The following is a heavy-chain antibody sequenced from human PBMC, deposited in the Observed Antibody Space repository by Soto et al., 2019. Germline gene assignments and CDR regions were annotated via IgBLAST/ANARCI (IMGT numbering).Heavy chain of an antibody. CDR3: AKDPGGGSSGSFLDY. V-gene: IGHV3-30*18. CDR2: ISYDGSTK. Sequence: PGGSLRLSCAASGFTFITYGMHWFRQAPGKGLEWMAVISYDGSTKYSADSVKGRFTISSDNSKNTVYLQMNSLRAEDTAVYYCAKDPGGGSSGSFLDYWGQGTLVTVSS. D-gene: IGHD3-22*01. CDR1: GFTFITYG. J-gene: IGHJ4*02.